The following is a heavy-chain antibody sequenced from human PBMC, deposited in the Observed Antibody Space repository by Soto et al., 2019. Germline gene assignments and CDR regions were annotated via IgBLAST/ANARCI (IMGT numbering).Heavy chain of an antibody. CDR3: VRETSRSGGMDV. CDR2: GNSDGSRT. V-gene: IGHV3-74*01. CDR1: GFTFSSYW. J-gene: IGHJ6*02. Sequence: GGSLRLSCAASGFTFSSYWMHWVRQAPGKGLVWVSRGNSDGSRTSYADSVKGRFTISRDNAKNTLYLQMNSLRAEDTAVYYCVRETSRSGGMDVWGQGTTVTVSS. D-gene: IGHD6-19*01.